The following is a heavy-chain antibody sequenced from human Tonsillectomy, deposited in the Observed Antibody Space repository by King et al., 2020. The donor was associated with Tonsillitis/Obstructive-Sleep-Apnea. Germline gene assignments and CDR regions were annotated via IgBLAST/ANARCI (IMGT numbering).Heavy chain of an antibody. CDR1: GFSFSAYW. D-gene: IGHD4-17*01. V-gene: IGHV3-7*01. CDR3: ARDDYYGDSYFYL. Sequence: VQLVESGGGLVQPGGSLRLSCAASGFSFSAYWMSWVRQAPGKGLEWVANIKQDGSEKYYVDSVKGRFTISRDNAKNSLYLQMNSLRAEDTALYYCARDDYYGDSYFYLWGRGTLVTVSS. J-gene: IGHJ2*01. CDR2: IKQDGSEK.